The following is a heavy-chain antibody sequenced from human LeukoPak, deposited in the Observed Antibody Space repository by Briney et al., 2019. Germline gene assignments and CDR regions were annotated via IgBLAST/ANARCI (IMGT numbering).Heavy chain of an antibody. Sequence: GGSLRLSCAASGVTFSSYAMSWVRQAPGKGLEWVSAISGSGGGTYYADSVKGRFTISRDNAKNSLYLQMNSLRAEDTAVYYCARNSPAGFVVVVAATFPWGMDVWGQGTTVTVSS. D-gene: IGHD2-15*01. J-gene: IGHJ6*02. CDR2: ISGSGGGT. CDR3: ARNSPAGFVVVVAATFPWGMDV. CDR1: GVTFSSYA. V-gene: IGHV3-23*01.